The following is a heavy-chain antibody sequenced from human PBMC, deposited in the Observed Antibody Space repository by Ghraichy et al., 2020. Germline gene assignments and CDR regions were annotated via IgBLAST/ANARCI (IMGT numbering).Heavy chain of an antibody. CDR2: IYNDGST. CDR3: GRGHTSGVSAFDI. D-gene: IGHD2-8*01. CDR1: GFTVSSNY. V-gene: IGHV3-53*01. J-gene: IGHJ3*02. Sequence: GGSLRLSCAASGFTVSSNYMSWVRQAPGKGLEWVSTIYNDGSTYYADSVKGRFTISRDNSKNTLYLHMHSLRAEDSAVYYCGRGHTSGVSAFDIWGQGTMVTVSS.